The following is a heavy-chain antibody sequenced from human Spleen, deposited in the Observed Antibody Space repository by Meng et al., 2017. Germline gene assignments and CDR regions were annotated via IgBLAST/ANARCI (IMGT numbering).Heavy chain of an antibody. D-gene: IGHD6-6*01. CDR1: GGSSGGCY. J-gene: IGHJ4*02. CDR2: INHSGGT. V-gene: IGHV4-34*01. Sequence: QMHHRAGGPEQCKPSETLPLTGAVYGGSSGGCYWSWIRQPPGKGLEWIGEINHSGGTNYNPSLKSRVTISVDMSKNQFSLKLSSVTAADTAVYYCARGLLLAALRNWGQGTLVTVSS. CDR3: ARGLLLAALRN.